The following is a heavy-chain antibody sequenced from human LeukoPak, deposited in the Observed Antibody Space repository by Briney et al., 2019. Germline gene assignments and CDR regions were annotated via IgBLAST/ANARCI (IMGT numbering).Heavy chain of an antibody. Sequence: GGSLRLSCAGSGFTFSTYAMSWVRRTPGKGLEWVSAITSVGGTTYYADSVKGRCTISRDKSKKTLWLQMNSLRAEDTAVYYCAKRSTSGDYGDAFDIWGQGTMVTVSS. CDR3: AKRSTSGDYGDAFDI. J-gene: IGHJ3*02. CDR2: ITSVGGTT. D-gene: IGHD4-17*01. CDR1: GFTFSTYA. V-gene: IGHV3-23*01.